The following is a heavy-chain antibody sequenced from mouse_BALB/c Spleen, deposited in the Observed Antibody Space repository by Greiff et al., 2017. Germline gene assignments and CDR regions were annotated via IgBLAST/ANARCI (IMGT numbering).Heavy chain of an antibody. J-gene: IGHJ4*01. CDR1: GYAFSSYW. CDR3: ARGDDYYAMDY. Sequence: VQLQQSGAELVRPGSSVKISCKASGYAFSSYWMNWVKQRPGQGLEWIGQIYPGDGDTNYNGKFKGKATLTADKSSSTAYMQLSSLTSEDSAVYFCARGDDYYAMDYWGQGTSVTVSS. CDR2: IYPGDGDT. V-gene: IGHV1-80*01.